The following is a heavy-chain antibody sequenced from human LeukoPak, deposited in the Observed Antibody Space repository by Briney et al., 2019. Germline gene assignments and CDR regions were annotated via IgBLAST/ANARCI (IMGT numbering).Heavy chain of an antibody. CDR3: ARVSRGNCAIHYYYYYYMDV. V-gene: IGHV4-34*01. CDR2: INHNGST. J-gene: IGHJ6*03. Sequence: KPSETLSLTCAVYGGSLSGYYWSWIRQPPGKGLEWIGEINHNGSTNYNPSLKSRVTISVDTSKNQFSLKLSSVTAADTAVYYCARVSRGNCAIHYYYYYYMDVWGKGTTVTVSS. CDR1: GGSLSGYY. D-gene: IGHD2-21*01.